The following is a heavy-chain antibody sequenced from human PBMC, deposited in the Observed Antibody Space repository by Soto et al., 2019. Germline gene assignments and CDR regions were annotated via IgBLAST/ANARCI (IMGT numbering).Heavy chain of an antibody. CDR1: GGSISSSNW. Sequence: ETLSLTCAVSGGSISSSNWWSWVRQPPGKGLEWIGEIYHSGSTNYNPSLKSRVTISVDKSKNQFSLKLSSVTAADTAVYYCAREPLVDVAADRPVFLSEFDFWGQGTRVTVSS. CDR3: AREPLVDVAADRPVFLSEFDF. V-gene: IGHV4-4*02. CDR2: IYHSGST. J-gene: IGHJ5*01. D-gene: IGHD6-13*01.